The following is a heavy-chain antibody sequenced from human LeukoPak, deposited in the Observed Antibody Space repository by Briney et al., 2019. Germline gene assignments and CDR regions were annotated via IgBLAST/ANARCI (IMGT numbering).Heavy chain of an antibody. D-gene: IGHD2-2*01. CDR1: GGTFSSYA. CDR3: ARSQRDIVVVPAAHKLESYYYMDV. CDR2: IIPIFGTA. Sequence: GSSVKVSCKASGGTFSSYAISWVRQAPGQGLEWMGGIIPIFGTANYAQKFQGRVTITTDESTSTAYMELSSLRSEDTAVYYCARSQRDIVVVPAAHKLESYYYMDVWGKGTTVTVSS. J-gene: IGHJ6*03. V-gene: IGHV1-69*05.